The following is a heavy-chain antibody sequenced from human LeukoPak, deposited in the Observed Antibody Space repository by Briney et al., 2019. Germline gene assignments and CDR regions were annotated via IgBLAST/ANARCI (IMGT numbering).Heavy chain of an antibody. CDR2: ISGSGGST. CDR1: GFTFSSYA. V-gene: IGHV3-23*01. D-gene: IGHD5-18*01. CDR3: AKVCGYSYGLDY. J-gene: IGHJ4*02. Sequence: GGSLRLSCAASGFTFSSYAMSWVRQAPGKGLERVSAISGSGGSTYYADSVKGRFTISRDNSKNTLYLQMNSLRAEDTAVYYCAKVCGYSYGLDYWGQGTLVTVSS.